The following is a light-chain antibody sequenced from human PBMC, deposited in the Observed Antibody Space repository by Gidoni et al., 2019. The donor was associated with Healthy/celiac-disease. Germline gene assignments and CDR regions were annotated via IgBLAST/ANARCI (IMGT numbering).Light chain of an antibody. CDR2: DTS. J-gene: IGLJ2*01. V-gene: IGLV7-46*01. Sequence: QAVVTQEPSLTVSPGGTVTLTCGSSTGAVTSGHSPYWFQQKPGQAPRTLIYDTSNKHAWTPARFSGSLLGGKAALTLSGAQPEDEAEYYCLLSYSGPVFGGGTKLTVL. CDR1: TGAVTSGHS. CDR3: LLSYSGPV.